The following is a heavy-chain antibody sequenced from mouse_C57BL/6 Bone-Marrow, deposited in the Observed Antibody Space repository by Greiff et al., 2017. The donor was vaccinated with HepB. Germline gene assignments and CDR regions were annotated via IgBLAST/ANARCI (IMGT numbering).Heavy chain of an antibody. CDR1: GFTFSDYY. D-gene: IGHD1-1*01. CDR2: ISNGGGST. Sequence: DVKLVESGGGLVQPGGSLKLSCAASGFTFSDYYMYWVRQTPEKRLEWVAYISNGGGSTYYPDTVKGRFTISRDNAKNTLYLQMSRLKSEDTAMYYCARHYYGSSYGGDYWGQGTSVTVSS. CDR3: ARHYYGSSYGGDY. J-gene: IGHJ4*01. V-gene: IGHV5-12*01.